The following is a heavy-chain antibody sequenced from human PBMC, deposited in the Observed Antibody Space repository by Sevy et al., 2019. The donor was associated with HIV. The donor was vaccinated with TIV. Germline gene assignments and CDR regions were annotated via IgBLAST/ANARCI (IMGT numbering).Heavy chain of an antibody. CDR1: EFTFSSHA. D-gene: IGHD1-26*01. CDR2: ISGKGENT. CDR3: TRDGRGVSAFDI. J-gene: IGHJ3*02. Sequence: GGSLRLSCTASEFTFSSHAVSWVRQAPGKGLEWVSAISGKGENTHYADSVRGRFTISRDNFKNTLYLQMNSLRAEDTALYYCTRDGRGVSAFDIWGQGTMVTVSS. V-gene: IGHV3-23*01.